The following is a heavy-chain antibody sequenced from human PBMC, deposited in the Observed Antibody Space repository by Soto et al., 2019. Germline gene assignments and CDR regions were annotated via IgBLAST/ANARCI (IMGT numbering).Heavy chain of an antibody. V-gene: IGHV3-30*18. CDR2: ISYDGSNK. D-gene: IGHD1-1*01. J-gene: IGHJ6*02. CDR1: GFTFSRYG. CDR3: AKDMGLEYYYCFGMYV. Sequence: QVQLVESGGGVVQPGRSLRLSCAASGFTFSRYGMHWVRQAPGKGLEWVAVISYDGSNKYYADSVKCRFTISRDNSKNTLYLQMSSLRAEDTAVYYCAKDMGLEYYYCFGMYVWGQGTTVTVSS.